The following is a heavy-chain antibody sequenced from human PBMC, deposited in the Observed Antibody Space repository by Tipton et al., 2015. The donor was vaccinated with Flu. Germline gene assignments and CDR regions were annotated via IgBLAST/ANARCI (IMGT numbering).Heavy chain of an antibody. V-gene: IGHV4-39*07. CDR2: IYSSGSIFSSGST. D-gene: IGHD6-19*01. J-gene: IGHJ1*01. CDR1: GASISSRSYY. Sequence: LRLSCTVSGASISSRSYYWGWIRQPPGKGLEWIGCIYSSGSIFSSGSTYYNPSLRSRVTISLDTSKNQFSLKLSAVTAADTAVYYGAGEKDSSGSEYFQHWGQGTLVTVSS. CDR3: AGEKDSSGSEYFQH.